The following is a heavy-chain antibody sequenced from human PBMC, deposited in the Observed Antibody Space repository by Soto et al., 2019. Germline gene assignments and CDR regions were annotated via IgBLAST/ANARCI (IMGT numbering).Heavy chain of an antibody. D-gene: IGHD2-15*01. CDR1: GGPVSSYY. CDR2: IYHSGST. CDR3: ARHGGRYCSGGTCRPLYYMDV. Sequence: SETLSLTCTVSGGPVSSYYWSWIRQPPGKGPEWIGHIYHSGSTNHNPSLKSRLTISVDTSKNQFSLKLSSVTAAGTAVYYCARHGGRYCSGGTCRPLYYMDVWGKGTTVTVSS. V-gene: IGHV4-59*08. J-gene: IGHJ6*03.